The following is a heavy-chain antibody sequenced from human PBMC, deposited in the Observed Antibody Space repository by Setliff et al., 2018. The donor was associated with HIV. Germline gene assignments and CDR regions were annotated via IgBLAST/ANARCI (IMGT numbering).Heavy chain of an antibody. CDR3: ARDRDFWSGYPDAFDV. J-gene: IGHJ3*01. Sequence: LRLSCAASGFTFSKYGMNWVRQAPGKGLEWVSSITGSSSYIYYADSVKGRFTISRANAKNSLYLQMNSLRAEDTAVYYCARDRDFWSGYPDAFDVWGHGTMVTVSS. CDR2: ITGSSSYI. V-gene: IGHV3-21*01. CDR1: GFTFSKYG. D-gene: IGHD3-3*01.